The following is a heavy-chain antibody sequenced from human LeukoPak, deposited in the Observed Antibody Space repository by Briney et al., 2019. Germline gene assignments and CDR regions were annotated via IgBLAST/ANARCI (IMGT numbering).Heavy chain of an antibody. J-gene: IGHJ4*02. V-gene: IGHV3-7*01. D-gene: IGHD3-3*01. CDR3: ARGVPYDSWSGPHYSDY. CDR1: GFTFSTYW. Sequence: GGSLRLSCAASGFTFSTYWMSWVRQAPGKGLEWVAHIKQDGSQEYYVDSVKGRFTISRDSAKNSLYLQMNSLRAEDTAVYYCARGVPYDSWSGPHYSDYWGQGTLVTVSS. CDR2: IKQDGSQE.